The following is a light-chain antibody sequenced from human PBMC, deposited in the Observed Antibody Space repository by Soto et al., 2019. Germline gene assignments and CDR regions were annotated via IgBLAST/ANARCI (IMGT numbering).Light chain of an antibody. CDR1: QSVSSY. CDR2: DAS. J-gene: IGKJ1*01. Sequence: EIVLTQSPGTLSLSPGERATLSCRASQSVSSYLAWYQQNPGQAPRLLIYDASNRATGIPARFSGSGSGTEFTLTISRLEPEDFAVYYCQQYGSSSWTFGQGTKV. CDR3: QQYGSSSWT. V-gene: IGKV3-20*01.